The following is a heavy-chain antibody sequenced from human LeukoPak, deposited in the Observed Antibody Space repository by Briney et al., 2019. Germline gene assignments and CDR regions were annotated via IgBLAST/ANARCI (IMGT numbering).Heavy chain of an antibody. CDR3: ARGVLGDQLGDTAMVTYFDY. Sequence: ASVKVSCKASGYTFTSYYMHWVRQAPGQGLEWMGIINPSGGSTSYAQKFQGRVTMTRDTSTSTVYMELSSLRSEDTAVYYCARGVLGDQLGDTAMVTYFDYWGQGTLVTVSS. CDR1: GYTFTSYY. D-gene: IGHD5-18*01. J-gene: IGHJ4*02. CDR2: INPSGGST. V-gene: IGHV1-46*01.